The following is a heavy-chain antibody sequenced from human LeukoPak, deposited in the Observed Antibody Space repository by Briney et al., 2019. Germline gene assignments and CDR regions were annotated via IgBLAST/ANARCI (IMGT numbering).Heavy chain of an antibody. Sequence: SETLSLTCTVSGGSISSGGYYWSWIRQHPGKGLEWIGYIYYSGSTYYNPSLKSRVTISVGTSKNQFSLKLSSVTAADTAVYYCARAAYRVAAAGTIIDYWGQGTLVTVSS. V-gene: IGHV4-31*03. CDR3: ARAAYRVAAAGTIIDY. CDR2: IYYSGST. CDR1: GGSISSGGYY. D-gene: IGHD6-13*01. J-gene: IGHJ4*02.